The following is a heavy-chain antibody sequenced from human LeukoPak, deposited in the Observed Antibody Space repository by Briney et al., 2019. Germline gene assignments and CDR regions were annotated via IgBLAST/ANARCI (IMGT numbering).Heavy chain of an antibody. CDR2: IYYNGNT. CDR1: GGSIISSSSY. J-gene: IGHJ4*02. CDR3: ARHVISRGSYFDY. D-gene: IGHD2-21*01. Sequence: SETLSLTCTVSGGSIISSSSYWGWIRQPPKKGLEWIGAIYYNGNTYYNRSLRSRVTMSVDTSKNQFSLKLNSVTAADTAVYYCARHVISRGSYFDYWGQGTLVTVSS. V-gene: IGHV4-39*01.